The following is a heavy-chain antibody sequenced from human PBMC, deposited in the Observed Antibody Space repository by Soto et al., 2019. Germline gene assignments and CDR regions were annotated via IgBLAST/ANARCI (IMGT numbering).Heavy chain of an antibody. Sequence: ESGGGLVKPGGSLRLSCAASGFSFTTYSMNWVRQAPGKGLEWVSSVSSSSSYIDYADSVKGRFTISRDNAKNSLYLQMNSLRVEDTAVYYCARDGLATLDYFDYWGQGTLVTISS. V-gene: IGHV3-21*01. CDR1: GFSFTTYS. CDR3: ARDGLATLDYFDY. J-gene: IGHJ4*02. CDR2: VSSSSSYI. D-gene: IGHD5-12*01.